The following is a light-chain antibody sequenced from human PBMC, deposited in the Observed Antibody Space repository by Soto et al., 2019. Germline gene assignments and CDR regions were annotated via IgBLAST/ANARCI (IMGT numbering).Light chain of an antibody. J-gene: IGKJ4*01. CDR1: QDISTL. Sequence: DSQMTQSPSSVSASIGDTVTITCRASQDISTLLAWYQQKPGKAPKLLIYGASTLESGVPSRFSGRGSGTDFTLTISSLQPEEFATYFCQQADSFPLTFGGGNKVEIK. CDR2: GAS. CDR3: QQADSFPLT. V-gene: IGKV1D-12*01.